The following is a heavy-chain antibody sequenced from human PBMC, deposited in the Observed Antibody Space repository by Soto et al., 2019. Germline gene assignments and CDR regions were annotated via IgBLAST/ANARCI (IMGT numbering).Heavy chain of an antibody. V-gene: IGHV2-5*02. Sequence: QITVKESGPTLVKATQSLTLTCTFSGFSLSTSGGGVGWIRQPPGKALEWLAVIYLDDDKSYSPSLKSRLTITKYTSKNQVALTRTNMDPVDTATYFCAHTNVTPWLGPHFDFWGQGTLVTVSS. J-gene: IGHJ4*02. CDR1: GFSLSTSGGG. CDR3: AHTNVTPWLGPHFDF. D-gene: IGHD6-19*01. CDR2: IYLDDDK.